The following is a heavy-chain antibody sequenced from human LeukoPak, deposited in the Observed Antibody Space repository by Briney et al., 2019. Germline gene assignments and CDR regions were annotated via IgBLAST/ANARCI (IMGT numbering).Heavy chain of an antibody. CDR3: ARHPPVPVFQNGMDV. V-gene: IGHV4-59*08. D-gene: IGHD2-2*01. CDR2: IYYSGST. Sequence: SETLSLTCTVSGGSISSYYWSWIRQPPGKGLEWIGYIYYSGSTNYNPSLKSRVTISVDTSKNQFYLKLNSVTAADTAVYFCARHPPVPVFQNGMDVWGQGATVTVSS. CDR1: GGSISSYY. J-gene: IGHJ6*02.